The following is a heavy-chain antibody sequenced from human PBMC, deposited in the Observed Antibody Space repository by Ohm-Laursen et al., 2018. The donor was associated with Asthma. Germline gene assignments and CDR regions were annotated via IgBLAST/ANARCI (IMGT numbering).Heavy chain of an antibody. CDR1: GFTFDAYA. V-gene: IGHV3-9*01. Sequence: LSLTCAASGFTFDAYALHWVRQAPGKGLEWVSGISWNSGSIGYADSVKGRFTISRDNAKNSLYLQMNSLRAEDTALYYCAKELAVAGTRAFDYWGQGTLVTVSS. J-gene: IGHJ4*02. CDR2: ISWNSGSI. D-gene: IGHD6-19*01. CDR3: AKELAVAGTRAFDY.